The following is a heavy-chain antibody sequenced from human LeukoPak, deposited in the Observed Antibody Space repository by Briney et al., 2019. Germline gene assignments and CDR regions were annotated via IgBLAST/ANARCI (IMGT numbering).Heavy chain of an antibody. V-gene: IGHV3-21*01. Sequence: PGGSLRLSCAASGFTFSSYAMNWVRQAPGKGLEWVSSISSSSSYIYYADSVKGRFTISRDNAKNSLYLQMNSLRAEDTAVYYCARDRYCSSTSCSTWFDPWGQGTLVTVSS. CDR3: ARDRYCSSTSCSTWFDP. J-gene: IGHJ5*02. CDR2: ISSSSSYI. CDR1: GFTFSSYA. D-gene: IGHD2-2*01.